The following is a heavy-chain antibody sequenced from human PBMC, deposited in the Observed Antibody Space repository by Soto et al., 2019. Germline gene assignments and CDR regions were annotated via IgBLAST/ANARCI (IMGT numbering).Heavy chain of an antibody. V-gene: IGHV3-30*18. J-gene: IGHJ6*02. Sequence: QVQLVESGGGVVQPGRSLRLSCAASGFNFKAYGMHWVRQAPGMGLEWVAVISFDESKIFYADSVKGRFTISRDNSENTLYLRVNSLRPEDTAVYYCAKGSSAVYYYYYGLDVWGQGTTVTVSS. D-gene: IGHD6-25*01. CDR3: AKGSSAVYYYYYGLDV. CDR2: ISFDESKI. CDR1: GFNFKAYG.